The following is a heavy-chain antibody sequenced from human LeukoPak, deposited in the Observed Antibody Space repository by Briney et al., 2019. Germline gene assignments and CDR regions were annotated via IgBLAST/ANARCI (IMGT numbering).Heavy chain of an antibody. Sequence: GGSLRLSCAASGFTFSSYGMHWVRQAPGKGLEWVAVISYDGSNKYYADSVKGRFTISRDNSKNTLYLQMNSLRAEDTAVYYCAKDAAKWFGDSYYCYYGMDVWGKGTTVTVSS. CDR2: ISYDGSNK. J-gene: IGHJ6*04. V-gene: IGHV3-30*18. CDR3: AKDAAKWFGDSYYCYYGMDV. D-gene: IGHD3-10*01. CDR1: GFTFSSYG.